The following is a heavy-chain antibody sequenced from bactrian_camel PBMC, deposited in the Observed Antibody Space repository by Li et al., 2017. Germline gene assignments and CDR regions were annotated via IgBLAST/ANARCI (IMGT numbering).Heavy chain of an antibody. CDR2: IHKATGKT. CDR1: GAARSIEC. V-gene: IGHV3S54*01. CDR3: AADQGLSCWGALTSTARFDDLKL. Sequence: HVQLVESGGGSVQAGGSLRLSCAASGAARSIECMGWFRQVTGKEREVVASIHKATGKTYYADSVRGRATLSQDDARTTLYLQINDLKPEDSAMYYCAADQGLSCWGALTSTARFDDLKLRGQGTQVTVS. D-gene: IGHD5*01. J-gene: IGHJ4*01.